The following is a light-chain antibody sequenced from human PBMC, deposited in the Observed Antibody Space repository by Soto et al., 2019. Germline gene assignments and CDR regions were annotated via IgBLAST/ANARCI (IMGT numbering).Light chain of an antibody. CDR1: QSVSNY. CDR2: DAS. J-gene: IGKJ1*01. Sequence: EIVLTQSPATLSLSPGERATLSCRASQSVSNYLAWYQQKPGQAPRLLIYDASNRATGIPARFSGGGSGTDFTLTISSLGPEDFAVYYCHQRSNWPPWTFGQGTKVDIK. V-gene: IGKV3-11*01. CDR3: HQRSNWPPWT.